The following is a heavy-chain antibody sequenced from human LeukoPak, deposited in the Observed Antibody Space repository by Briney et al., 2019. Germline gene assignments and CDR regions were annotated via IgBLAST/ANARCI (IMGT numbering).Heavy chain of an antibody. D-gene: IGHD4-17*01. CDR2: ISAYNGNT. V-gene: IGHV1-18*01. CDR1: GYTFTSYG. CDR3: ARDDSRYGADGEGYYYGMDV. J-gene: IGHJ6*02. Sequence: ASVKVSCKASGYTFTSYGISWVRQAPGQGLEWMEWISAYNGNTNYAQKLQGRVTMTTDTSTSTAYMELRSLRSDDTAVYYCARDDSRYGADGEGYYYGMDVWGQGTTVTVSS.